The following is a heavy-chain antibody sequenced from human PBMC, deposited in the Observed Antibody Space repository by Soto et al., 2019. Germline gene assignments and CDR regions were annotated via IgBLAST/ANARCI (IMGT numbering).Heavy chain of an antibody. J-gene: IGHJ4*02. CDR1: GFSLSTSGVG. Sequence: QITLKESGPTLVKPTQTLTLTCTFSGFSLSTSGVGVGWIRQPPGKALEWLAVIYWDNSYHYSPSLSSRLTITKDTSKNQVVLTMTNMDPVDTATYYWAHKGYGDYPLDYWGQGTLVTVSS. CDR2: IYWDNSY. D-gene: IGHD4-17*01. CDR3: AHKGYGDYPLDY. V-gene: IGHV2-5*02.